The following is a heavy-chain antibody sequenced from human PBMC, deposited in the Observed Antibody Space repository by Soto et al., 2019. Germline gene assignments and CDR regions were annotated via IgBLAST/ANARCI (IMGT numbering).Heavy chain of an antibody. Sequence: SETLSLTCAVSGGSISSGGYSWSWIRQPPGKGLEWIGYIYHSGSTYYNPSLKSRVTISVDRSKNQFSLKLSSVTAADTAVYYCARAIVVVPAAQFDPWGQGTLVTVSS. CDR1: GGSISSGGYS. V-gene: IGHV4-30-2*01. CDR2: IYHSGST. D-gene: IGHD2-2*01. J-gene: IGHJ5*02. CDR3: ARAIVVVPAAQFDP.